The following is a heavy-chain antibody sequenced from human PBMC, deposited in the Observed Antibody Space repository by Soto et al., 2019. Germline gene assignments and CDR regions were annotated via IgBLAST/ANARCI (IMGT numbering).Heavy chain of an antibody. V-gene: IGHV3-23*01. CDR2: ITGSGGNT. D-gene: IGHD2-21*02. CDR1: GFTFRTYA. CDR3: AKDKGDTAIGRFDY. Sequence: GGSLRLSCAASGFTFRTYAINWVRQAPGKGLEWVSTITGSGGNTYYADSVKGRFTISRDNSKNTLYLQMHSLRVEDTAVYYCAKDKGDTAIGRFDYWGQGTLVTSPQ. J-gene: IGHJ4*02.